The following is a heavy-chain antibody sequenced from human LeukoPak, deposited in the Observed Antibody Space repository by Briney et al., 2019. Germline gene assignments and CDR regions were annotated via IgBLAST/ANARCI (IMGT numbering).Heavy chain of an antibody. D-gene: IGHD1-7*01. CDR1: GGSINSYY. J-gene: IGHJ6*02. CDR2: IYYSGST. CDR3: ARALGLRYGMDV. V-gene: IGHV4-59*12. Sequence: SETLSLTCTVSGGSINSYYWSWIRQPPGKGLEWIGYIYYSGSTNYNPSLKSRVTISVDTSENQFSLKLSSVTAADTAVYYCARALGLRYGMDVWGQGTTVTVSS.